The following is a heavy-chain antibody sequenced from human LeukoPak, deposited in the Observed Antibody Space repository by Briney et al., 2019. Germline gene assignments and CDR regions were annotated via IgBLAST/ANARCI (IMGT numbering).Heavy chain of an antibody. D-gene: IGHD6-13*01. CDR1: GGSISSSSYY. CDR2: IYYSGST. J-gene: IGHJ4*02. CDR3: ARRSRGSSSWYYYFDY. V-gene: IGHV4-39*01. Sequence: SETLSLTCTVSGGSISSSSYYWGWIRQPPGKGLEWIGSIYYSGSTYYNPSLKSRVTISLDTSKNQFSLKLSSVTAADTAVYYCARRSRGSSSWYYYFDYWGQGTLVTVSS.